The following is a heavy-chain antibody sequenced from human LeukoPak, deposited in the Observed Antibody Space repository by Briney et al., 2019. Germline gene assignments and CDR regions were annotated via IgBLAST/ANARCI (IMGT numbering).Heavy chain of an antibody. CDR3: ARDRTWFGFAGGAFDI. CDR2: ISSNWGST. J-gene: IGHJ3*02. CDR1: GFTFSSYA. D-gene: IGHD3-10*01. Sequence: GGSLRLSCAASGFTFSSYAMHWVRQAPGKGLEYVSAISSNWGSTYYANSVKARFTISRDNYKNTLYLQMGSLRAEDGAVYYCARDRTWFGFAGGAFDIWGQGTMVTVSS. V-gene: IGHV3-64*01.